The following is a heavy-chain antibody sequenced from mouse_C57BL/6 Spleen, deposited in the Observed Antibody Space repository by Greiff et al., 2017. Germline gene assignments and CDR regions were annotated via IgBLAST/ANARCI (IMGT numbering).Heavy chain of an antibody. Sequence: EVQLVESGGGLVQPKGSLKLSCAASGFSFNTYAMNWVRQAPGKGLEWVARIRSKSNNYATYYADSVKDRFTISRDDSESMLYLQMNNLKTEDTDMYYCVRIYDYGYYYAMDYWGQGTSVTVSS. V-gene: IGHV10-1*01. CDR2: IRSKSNNYAT. CDR3: VRIYDYGYYYAMDY. D-gene: IGHD2-4*01. J-gene: IGHJ4*01. CDR1: GFSFNTYA.